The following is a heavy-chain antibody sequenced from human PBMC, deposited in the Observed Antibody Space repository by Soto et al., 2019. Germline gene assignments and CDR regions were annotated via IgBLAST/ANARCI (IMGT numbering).Heavy chain of an antibody. J-gene: IGHJ6*02. CDR2: ISYDGSNK. CDR3: ARKRAAYYYYGMDA. V-gene: IGHV3-30-3*01. CDR1: GFTFSSYA. Sequence: QVQLVESGGGVVQPGRSLRLSCAASGFTFSSYAMHWVRQAPGKGLEWVAVISYDGSNKYYADSVKGRFTISRDNSKNTLYLQMNSLRAEDTAVYYCARKRAAYYYYGMDAWGQGTTVTVSS.